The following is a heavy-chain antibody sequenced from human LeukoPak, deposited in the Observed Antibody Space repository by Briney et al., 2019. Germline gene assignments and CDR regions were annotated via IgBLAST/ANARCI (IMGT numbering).Heavy chain of an antibody. CDR3: ARDFDPIAVAGIGYYYGMDV. Sequence: ASVKVSCKASGYTFTGYYMHWVRQAPGQGLEWMGWINPNSGGTNYAQKFQGRVTMTRDTSISTAYVELSRLRSDDTAVCYCARDFDPIAVAGIGYYYGMDVWGQGTTVTVSS. CDR2: INPNSGGT. V-gene: IGHV1-2*02. J-gene: IGHJ6*02. CDR1: GYTFTGYY. D-gene: IGHD6-19*01.